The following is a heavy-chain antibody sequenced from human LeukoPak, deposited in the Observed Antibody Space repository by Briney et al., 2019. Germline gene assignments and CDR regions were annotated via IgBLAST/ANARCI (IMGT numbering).Heavy chain of an antibody. Sequence: PGGSLRLSCAASGFTFSNAWMSWVRQAPGKGLEWVGRIKSKTDGGTTDYAAPVKGRFTISRDDSKNTLYLQMNSLKTEDTAVYYCTTRLETHYCSSTSCAPEDYYYYYMDVWGKGTTVTVSS. V-gene: IGHV3-15*01. CDR1: GFTFSNAW. CDR3: TTRLETHYCSSTSCAPEDYYYYYMDV. D-gene: IGHD2-2*01. J-gene: IGHJ6*03. CDR2: IKSKTDGGTT.